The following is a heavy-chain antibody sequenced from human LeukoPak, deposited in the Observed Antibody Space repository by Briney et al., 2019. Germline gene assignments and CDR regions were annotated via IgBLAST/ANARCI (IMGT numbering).Heavy chain of an antibody. J-gene: IGHJ4*02. Sequence: GGSLRLSCAASGFTFSSYAMHWVRQAPGKGLEWVAVISYDGSNKYYADSVKGRFTISRDNSKNTLYLQMNSLRAEDTAVYYCARRSGSHTDYWGQGTLVTVSS. V-gene: IGHV3-30-3*01. CDR3: ARRSGSHTDY. D-gene: IGHD3-10*01. CDR2: ISYDGSNK. CDR1: GFTFSSYA.